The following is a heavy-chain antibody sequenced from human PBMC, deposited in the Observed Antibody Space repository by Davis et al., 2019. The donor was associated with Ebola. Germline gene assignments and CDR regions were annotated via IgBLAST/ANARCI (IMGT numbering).Heavy chain of an antibody. D-gene: IGHD4-17*01. J-gene: IGHJ4*02. Sequence: GESLKISCAASGFTFSGSAMHWVRQASGKGLAWVGRIRRKANSYATAYAASVKGRFTISRDDSKNTAYLQMNSLKTEDTAVYYCTATVTTDYWGQGTLVTVSS. V-gene: IGHV3-73*01. CDR3: TATVTTDY. CDR2: IRRKANSYAT. CDR1: GFTFSGSA.